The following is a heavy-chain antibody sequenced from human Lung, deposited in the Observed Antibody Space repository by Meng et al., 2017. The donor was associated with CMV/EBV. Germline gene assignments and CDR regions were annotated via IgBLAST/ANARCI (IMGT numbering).Heavy chain of an antibody. CDR3: ARDRFEDYDFWSGYSLTDYYGMDV. V-gene: IGHV3-7*01. CDR1: GFTFSSYW. J-gene: IGHJ6*02. D-gene: IGHD3-3*01. CDR2: IKQDGSEK. Sequence: SCAASGFTFSSYWMSWVRQAPGKGLEWVANIKQDGSEKYYVDSVKGRFTISRDNAKNSLYLQMNSLRAEDTAVYYCARDRFEDYDFWSGYSLTDYYGMDVWGQGXTVTVSS.